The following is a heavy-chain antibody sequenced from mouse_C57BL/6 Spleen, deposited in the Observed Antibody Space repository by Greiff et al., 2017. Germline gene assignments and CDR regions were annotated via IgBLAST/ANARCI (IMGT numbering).Heavy chain of an antibody. V-gene: IGHV1-82*01. D-gene: IGHD1-1*01. CDR2: IYPGDGDT. Sequence: QVQLKESGPELVKPGASVKISCKASGYAFSSSWMNWVKQRPGKGLEWIGRIYPGDGDTNYNGKFKGKATLTADKSSSTAYMQLSSLTSEDSAVYFCARELFTTVVATDYYAMDYWGQGTSVTVSS. CDR1: GYAFSSSW. CDR3: ARELFTTVVATDYYAMDY. J-gene: IGHJ4*01.